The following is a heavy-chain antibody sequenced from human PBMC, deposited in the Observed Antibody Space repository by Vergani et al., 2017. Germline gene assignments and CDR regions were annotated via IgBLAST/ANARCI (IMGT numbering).Heavy chain of an antibody. D-gene: IGHD6-13*01. V-gene: IGHV3-33*01. CDR3: ARDLKPGYSSSCADY. CDR1: GFTFSSYG. Sequence: VQLVESGGGLVQPGRSLRLSCAASGFTFSSYGMHWVRQAPGKGLEWVAVIWYDGSNKYYADSVKGRFTISRDNSKNTLYLQMNSLRAEDTAVYYCARDLKPGYSSSCADYWGQGTLVTVSS. J-gene: IGHJ4*02. CDR2: IWYDGSNK.